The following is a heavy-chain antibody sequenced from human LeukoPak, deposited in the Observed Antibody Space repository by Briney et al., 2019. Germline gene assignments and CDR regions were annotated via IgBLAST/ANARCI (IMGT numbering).Heavy chain of an antibody. J-gene: IGHJ4*02. CDR2: ISAASNYI. Sequence: GGSLRLSCAASGFSFSTYSMNWVRQAPGKGLEWVSSISAASNYIYYADSVKGRFTISRDNAKNSLYLQMDSLRAEDTAVYYCVRDPHIVVVPAARVYYFDYWGQGTLVTVSS. V-gene: IGHV3-21*01. CDR1: GFSFSTYS. D-gene: IGHD2-2*01. CDR3: VRDPHIVVVPAARVYYFDY.